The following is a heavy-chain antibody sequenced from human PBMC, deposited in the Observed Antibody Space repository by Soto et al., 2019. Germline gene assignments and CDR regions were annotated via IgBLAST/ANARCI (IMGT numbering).Heavy chain of an antibody. Sequence: SETLSLTCAVYGGSFSGYYWSWIRQPPGKGLEWIGEINHSGSTNYNPSLKSRVTISVDTSKNQFSLKVSSVTAADTAVYYCARLGGYCSTTSCYGYYGMDVWGQGTTVTVS. V-gene: IGHV4-34*01. CDR3: ARLGGYCSTTSCYGYYGMDV. J-gene: IGHJ6*02. CDR2: INHSGST. CDR1: GGSFSGYY. D-gene: IGHD2-2*01.